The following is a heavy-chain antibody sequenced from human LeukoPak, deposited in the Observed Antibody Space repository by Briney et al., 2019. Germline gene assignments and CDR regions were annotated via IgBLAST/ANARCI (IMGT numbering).Heavy chain of an antibody. CDR3: ARARGSYDDYYYGMDV. V-gene: IGHV3-74*01. CDR1: GFTFSSYW. CDR2: INSDGSST. Sequence: PGASLRLSCAASGFTFSSYWMHWVRQAPGKGLVWVSRINSDGSSTSYADSVKGRFTISRDNAKNTLYLQMNSLRAEDTAVYYCARARGSYDDYYYGMDVWGQGTTVTVSS. D-gene: IGHD1-26*01. J-gene: IGHJ6*02.